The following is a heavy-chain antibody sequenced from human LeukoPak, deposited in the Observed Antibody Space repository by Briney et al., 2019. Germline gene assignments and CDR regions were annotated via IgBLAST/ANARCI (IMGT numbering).Heavy chain of an antibody. J-gene: IGHJ4*02. V-gene: IGHV1-2*02. CDR3: ARAEYSSNWYEPAGSYFDY. D-gene: IGHD6-13*01. CDR1: GYTFTGYY. Sequence: ASVKVSCKPSGYTFTGYYIRWVRQAPGQGLEWMGWLNPNSGGANFAQKFQGRVTMARETSISTAYMELSRLRSDDTAVYYCARAEYSSNWYEPAGSYFDYWGQGTLVTVSS. CDR2: LNPNSGGA.